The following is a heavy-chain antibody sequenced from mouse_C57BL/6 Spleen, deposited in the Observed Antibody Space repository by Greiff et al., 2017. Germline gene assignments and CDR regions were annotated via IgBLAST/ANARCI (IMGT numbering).Heavy chain of an antibody. CDR3: ARAGIYYFDY. Sequence: EVQGVESGGGLVKPGGSLKLSCAASGFTFSDYGMHWVRQAPEKGLEWVAYISSGSSTIYYADTVKGRFTISRDNAKNTLFLQMTSLRSEDTAMYYCARAGIYYFDYWGRGTTLTVSS. CDR1: GFTFSDYG. CDR2: ISSGSSTI. D-gene: IGHD1-1*01. J-gene: IGHJ2*01. V-gene: IGHV5-17*01.